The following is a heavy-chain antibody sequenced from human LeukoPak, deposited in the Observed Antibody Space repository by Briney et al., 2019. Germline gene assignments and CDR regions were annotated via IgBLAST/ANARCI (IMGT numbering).Heavy chain of an antibody. Sequence: PSETLSLTCTVSGGSISSSSYYWGWIRQPPGKGLEWIGSIYYSGSTYYNPSLKSRVTISVDTSKNQFSLKLSSVTAADTAVYYCASMQGFAGYGYFDYWGQGTLVTVSS. CDR3: ASMQGFAGYGYFDY. J-gene: IGHJ4*02. CDR1: GGSISSSSYY. V-gene: IGHV4-39*07. D-gene: IGHD4-17*01. CDR2: IYYSGST.